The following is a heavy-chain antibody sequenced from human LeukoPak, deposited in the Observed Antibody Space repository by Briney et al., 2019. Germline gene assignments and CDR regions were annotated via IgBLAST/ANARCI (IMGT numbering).Heavy chain of an antibody. J-gene: IGHJ5*02. CDR1: GFTFSSYG. Sequence: GGSLRLSCAASGFTFSSYGMHWVRQAPGKGLEWVAVISYDGSNKYYADSVKGRFTISRDNSKNTLYLQMNSLRAEDTAVYYCAKSTYRKVAAAWNWFEPWGQGTLVTVSS. V-gene: IGHV3-30*18. CDR2: ISYDGSNK. D-gene: IGHD6-13*01. CDR3: AKSTYRKVAAAWNWFEP.